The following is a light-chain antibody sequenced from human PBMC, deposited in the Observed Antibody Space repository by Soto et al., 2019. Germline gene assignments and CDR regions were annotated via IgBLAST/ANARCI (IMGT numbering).Light chain of an antibody. CDR3: SSYAGSNNFV. CDR1: SSDVGDYNY. J-gene: IGLJ1*01. V-gene: IGLV2-8*01. CDR2: EVS. Sequence: QSALTQPPSASSPPGQSVTISCTGTSSDVGDYNYVSWYQQHPGKAPKLMTYEVSKRPSGVPDRFSGSKSGNTASLTVSGLQAEDEADYYCSSYAGSNNFVFGTGTKVTVL.